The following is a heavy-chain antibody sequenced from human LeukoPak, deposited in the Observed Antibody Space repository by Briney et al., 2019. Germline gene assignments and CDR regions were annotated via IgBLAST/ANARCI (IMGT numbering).Heavy chain of an antibody. D-gene: IGHD3-3*01. CDR3: ARGCYDFWSGYYHYYYYYMDV. J-gene: IGHJ6*03. V-gene: IGHV3-11*04. CDR2: ISSSGSTI. Sequence: GGSLRLSCAASGFTFSDYYMSWIRQVPGKGLEWVSYISSSGSTIYYADSVKGRFTISRDNAKNSLYLQMNSLRAEDTAVYYCARGCYDFWSGYYHYYYYYMDVWGKGTTVTVSS. CDR1: GFTFSDYY.